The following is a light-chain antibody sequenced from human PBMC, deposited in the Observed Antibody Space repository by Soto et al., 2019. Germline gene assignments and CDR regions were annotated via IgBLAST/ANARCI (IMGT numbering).Light chain of an antibody. CDR2: GAS. Sequence: TQSPCTLSLSPGERATVSCRASQTVSSGFLAWYQQKFGQAPRLLIYGASTRATGVPYRFSGSGSGTDFNLTIDRLEPDDFAVYYCHQYYSSPTTFGGGTKVDIK. V-gene: IGKV3-20*01. J-gene: IGKJ4*01. CDR3: HQYYSSPTT. CDR1: QTVSSGF.